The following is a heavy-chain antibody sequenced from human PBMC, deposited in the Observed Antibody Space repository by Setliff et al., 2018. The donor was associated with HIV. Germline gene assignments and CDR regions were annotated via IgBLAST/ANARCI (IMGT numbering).Heavy chain of an antibody. CDR1: GVSISNSNW. CDR2: IYHSGST. CDR3: ARDKRASFDGLDV. V-gene: IGHV4-4*02. Sequence: PSETLSLTCAVSGVSISNSNWWSWVRQPPGKGLEWIGEIYHSGSTNYNPSLKSRVTISVDKSKNQFSLRLSSVTAADTAVYYCARDKRASFDGLDVWGQGTTVTVSS. J-gene: IGHJ6*02.